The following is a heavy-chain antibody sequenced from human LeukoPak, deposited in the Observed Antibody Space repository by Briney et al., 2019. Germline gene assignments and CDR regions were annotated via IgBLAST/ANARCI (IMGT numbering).Heavy chain of an antibody. Sequence: GGSLRLSCAASGFTFSSYWMSWVRQAPGKGLEWVAKIKQDGSEKYYVDSVKGRFTISRDNAKNSLYLQMNSLRAEDTAVYYCAREKTLLWFGDHTVLAFDIWGQGTMVTVSS. D-gene: IGHD3-10*01. CDR2: IKQDGSEK. V-gene: IGHV3-7*01. CDR3: AREKTLLWFGDHTVLAFDI. CDR1: GFTFSSYW. J-gene: IGHJ3*02.